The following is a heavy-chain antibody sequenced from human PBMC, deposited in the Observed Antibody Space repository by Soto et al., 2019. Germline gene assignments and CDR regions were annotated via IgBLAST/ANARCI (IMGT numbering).Heavy chain of an antibody. CDR1: GESISIGGYS. D-gene: IGHD3-22*01. V-gene: IGHV4-30-2*01. CDR3: ARSYSYDSSGYHY. CDR2: IYHSGST. J-gene: IGHJ4*02. Sequence: HSWTISLTRAVSGESISIGGYSWSWIRQPPGKGLEWIGYIYHSGSTYYNPSLKSRVTISVDRSKNQFSLKLSSVTAADTAVYYCARSYSYDSSGYHYWGQGTLVTGSS.